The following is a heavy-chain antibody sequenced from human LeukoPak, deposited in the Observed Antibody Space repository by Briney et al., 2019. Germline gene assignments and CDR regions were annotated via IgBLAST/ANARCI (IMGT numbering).Heavy chain of an antibody. J-gene: IGHJ4*02. CDR1: GYTLTELS. CDR3: ATGYLELRGSLDY. Sequence: ASVKVSCKVSGYTLTELSMHWVRQAPGKGLEWMGGFDPEDGETVYAQKFQGRVTMTEDTSTDTAYMELSSLRSEDTAVYYCATGYLELRGSLDYWGQGTLVTVSS. V-gene: IGHV1-24*01. D-gene: IGHD1-7*01. CDR2: FDPEDGET.